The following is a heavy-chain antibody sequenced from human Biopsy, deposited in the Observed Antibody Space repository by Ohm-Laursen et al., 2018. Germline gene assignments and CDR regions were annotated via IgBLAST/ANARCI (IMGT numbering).Heavy chain of an antibody. CDR3: ARGEAGVYDALDI. CDR2: INNSGSN. Sequence: GTLSLTCTASGGSMSSYYWTWIRQPPGKGLEWIGYINNSGSNNYNPSLKSRVTISVAVDTSKSQFSLRLSSVNAADTAMYYCARGEAGVYDALDIWGQGTMVIVSS. D-gene: IGHD5/OR15-5a*01. J-gene: IGHJ3*02. V-gene: IGHV4-59*01. CDR1: GGSMSSYY.